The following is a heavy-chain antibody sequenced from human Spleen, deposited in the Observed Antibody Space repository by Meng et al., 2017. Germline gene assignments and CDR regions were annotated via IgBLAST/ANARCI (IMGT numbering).Heavy chain of an antibody. D-gene: IGHD2-15*01. V-gene: IGHV3-20*04. Sequence: GGSLRLSCAAFGFKIDDFGMSWVRQVPGKGLEWVSGINWNGDRYADSVKGRFTISRDNAKNSLYLQMNSLRAEDTAVYYCAKDRLARFCSGGSCFPNWFDPWGQGTLVTVSS. J-gene: IGHJ5*02. CDR1: GFKIDDFG. CDR2: INWNGD. CDR3: AKDRLARFCSGGSCFPNWFDP.